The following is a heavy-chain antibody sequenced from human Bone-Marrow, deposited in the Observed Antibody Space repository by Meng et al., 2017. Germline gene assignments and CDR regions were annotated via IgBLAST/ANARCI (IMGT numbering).Heavy chain of an antibody. D-gene: IGHD3-10*01. CDR2: IIPIFGTA. J-gene: IGHJ6*02. Sequence: SVKVSCKASGGTFSSYAISWVRQAPGQGLEWMGGIIPIFGTANYAQKLQGRVTMTTDTSTSTAYMELRSLRSDDTAVYYCARAPPELLWFGECDVWGQGTTVTVSS. V-gene: IGHV1-69*05. CDR3: ARAPPELLWFGECDV. CDR1: GGTFSSYA.